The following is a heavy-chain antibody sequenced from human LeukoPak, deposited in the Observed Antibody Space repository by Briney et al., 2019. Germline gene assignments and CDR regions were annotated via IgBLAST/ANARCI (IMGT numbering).Heavy chain of an antibody. J-gene: IGHJ5*02. CDR3: AGDGTQYYDILTGPLVGWFDP. D-gene: IGHD3-9*01. V-gene: IGHV3-30*04. CDR2: ISYDGSNK. CDR1: GFTFSSYA. Sequence: GGSLRLSCAASGFTFSSYAMHWVRQAPGKGLEWVAVISYDGSNKYYADSVKGRFTISRDNSKNTLYLQMNSLRAEDTAVYYCAGDGTQYYDILTGPLVGWFDPWGQGTLVTVSS.